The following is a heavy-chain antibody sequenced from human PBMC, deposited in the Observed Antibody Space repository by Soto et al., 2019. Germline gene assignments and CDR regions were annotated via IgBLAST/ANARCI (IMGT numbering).Heavy chain of an antibody. CDR1: GFTVSSNY. D-gene: IGHD5-18*01. CDR3: ASRRGYTYGPPDC. Sequence: HPGGSLRLSCAASGFTVSSNYMSWVRQAPGKGLEWVSVIYSGGSTYYADSVKGRFTISRDNSKNTLYLQMNSLRADDTAVYYCASRRGYTYGPPDCWGQGTLVTVSS. CDR2: IYSGGST. V-gene: IGHV3-53*01. J-gene: IGHJ4*02.